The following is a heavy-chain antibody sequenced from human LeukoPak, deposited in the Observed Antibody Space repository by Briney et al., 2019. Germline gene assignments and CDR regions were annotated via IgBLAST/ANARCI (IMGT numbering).Heavy chain of an antibody. V-gene: IGHV3-30*01. CDR3: ARQGAALKFHFLYMDV. Sequence: GGSLRLSCAASGFTFTNYALHWVRQAPGMGLEWVAVISSDGVSGHYADSVKGRVTISRDDFKNTVHLQMQSLRAEDTAVYYCARQGAALKFHFLYMDVWGNGTTVIVSS. CDR1: GFTFTNYA. D-gene: IGHD3-3*02. CDR2: ISSDGVSG. J-gene: IGHJ6*03.